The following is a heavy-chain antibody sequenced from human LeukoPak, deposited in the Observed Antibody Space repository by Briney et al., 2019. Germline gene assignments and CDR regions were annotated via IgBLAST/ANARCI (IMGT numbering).Heavy chain of an antibody. Sequence: SETLSLTCTVSGGSISSSSYYWGWIRQPPGKGLEWIGSIYYSGSTYYNPSLKSRVTISVDTSDNQVSLTITSVTAADTAMYYCARHEPSSFYYESRGNWFDPWGQGAPVTVSS. V-gene: IGHV4-39*01. D-gene: IGHD3-22*01. CDR2: IYYSGST. J-gene: IGHJ5*02. CDR3: ARHEPSSFYYESRGNWFDP. CDR1: GGSISSSSYY.